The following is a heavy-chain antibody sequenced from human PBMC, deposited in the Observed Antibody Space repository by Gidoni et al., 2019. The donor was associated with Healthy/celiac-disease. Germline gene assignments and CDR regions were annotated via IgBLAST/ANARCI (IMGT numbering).Heavy chain of an antibody. V-gene: IGHV1-18*01. J-gene: IGHJ4*02. D-gene: IGHD4-17*01. CDR2: NRSYNGNT. CDR1: GYTFTSYG. CDR3: ARDIGEANDYRDQRALDY. Sequence: QVQLVQSGAEVKKHGASVKVSCKASGYTFTSYGSIWVRQVPGPGLAWMGWNRSYNGNTNSAQKLQGRVTMTTDTSTSTAYMELRSLRSDDTAGDYCARDIGEANDYRDQRALDYWGQGTLVTVSS.